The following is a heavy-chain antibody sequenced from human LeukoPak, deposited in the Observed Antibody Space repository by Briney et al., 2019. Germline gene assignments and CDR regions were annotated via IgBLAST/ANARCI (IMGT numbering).Heavy chain of an antibody. J-gene: IGHJ6*02. CDR1: GFTFSSYW. D-gene: IGHD3-22*01. CDR2: INSDGSST. V-gene: IGHV3-74*01. Sequence: PGGSLRLSCAASGFTFSSYWMHWVRQAPGKELVWVSRINSDGSSTSYADSVKGRFTISRDNAKNTLYLQMNSLRAEDTAVYYCARGDDYYDSSGYYGMDVWGQGTTVTVSS. CDR3: ARGDDYYDSSGYYGMDV.